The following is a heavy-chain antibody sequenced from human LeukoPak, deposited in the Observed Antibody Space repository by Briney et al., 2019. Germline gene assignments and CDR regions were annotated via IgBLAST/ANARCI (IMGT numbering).Heavy chain of an antibody. D-gene: IGHD3-10*02. CDR3: AELGITMIGGV. CDR2: ISSSGSTI. V-gene: IGHV3-48*03. Sequence: GGSLRLSCAASGFTFSSYEVNWVRQAPGKGLEWVSYISSSGSTIYYADSVRGRFTISRDNAKNSLYLQMNSLRAEDTAVYYCAELGITMIGGVWGKGTTVTISS. CDR1: GFTFSSYE. J-gene: IGHJ6*04.